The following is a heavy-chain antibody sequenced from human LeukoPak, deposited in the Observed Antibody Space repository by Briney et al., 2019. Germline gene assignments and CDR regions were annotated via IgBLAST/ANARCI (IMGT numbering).Heavy chain of an antibody. CDR3: ATKQWLALPPDS. V-gene: IGHV3-21*01. Sequence: PGGSLRLSCAASGFTFISYSMTWVRQAPGKGLEWVSSMSSGSRYIYYADSVRGRFTISRDNAKNSLYLLMHSLRAEDTAVYYCATKQWLALPPDSWGQGTPVTVSS. J-gene: IGHJ4*02. CDR1: GFTFISYS. CDR2: MSSGSRYI. D-gene: IGHD6-19*01.